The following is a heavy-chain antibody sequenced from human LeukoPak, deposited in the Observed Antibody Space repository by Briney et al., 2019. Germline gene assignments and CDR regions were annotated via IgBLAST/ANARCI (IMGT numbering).Heavy chain of an antibody. J-gene: IGHJ4*02. Sequence: PGGSLRLSCAASGFTFSSYWMSWVRQAPGKGLEWVANIKQDGSEKYYVDSVKGRFSISRDNAKNSLYLQMNSLRAEDTAVYYCAKGQRFYGEYYFDYWGQGTLVTVSS. CDR1: GFTFSSYW. CDR2: IKQDGSEK. CDR3: AKGQRFYGEYYFDY. V-gene: IGHV3-7*03. D-gene: IGHD4-17*01.